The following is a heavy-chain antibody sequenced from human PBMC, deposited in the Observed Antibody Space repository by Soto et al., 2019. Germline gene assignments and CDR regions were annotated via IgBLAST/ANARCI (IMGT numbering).Heavy chain of an antibody. CDR2: INPSSGNT. J-gene: IGHJ4*02. D-gene: IGHD1-1*01. CDR1: GYTFTSYY. CDR3: ARVYGTVDFDY. V-gene: IGHV1-46*01. Sequence: ASVKVSCMASGYTFTSYYMHWVRQAPGQGLEWMGLINPSSGNTNYAQKFQGRVTMTRDTSASTAYMELRSLRSDDTAVYYCARVYGTVDFDYWGQGTLVTVSS.